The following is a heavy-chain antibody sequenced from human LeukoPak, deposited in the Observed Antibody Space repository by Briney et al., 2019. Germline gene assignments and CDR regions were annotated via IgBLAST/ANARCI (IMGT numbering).Heavy chain of an antibody. CDR1: GGSFSDYY. V-gene: IGHV4-34*01. CDR3: AYSSGYQQH. CDR2: INHSGST. J-gene: IGHJ1*01. D-gene: IGHD6-19*01. Sequence: PSETLSLTCAVYGGSFSDYYWSWIRHPPGKGLEWIGEINHSGSTNYNPPLKSRVTISVDTSKNQFSLKLSSVTAADTALYYCAYSSGYQQHWGQGTLVTVSS.